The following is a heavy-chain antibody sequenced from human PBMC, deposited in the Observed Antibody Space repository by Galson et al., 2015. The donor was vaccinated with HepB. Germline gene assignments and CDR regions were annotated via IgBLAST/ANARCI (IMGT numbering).Heavy chain of an antibody. CDR3: ARLAYCGGDCYVGPGAFDI. J-gene: IGHJ3*02. D-gene: IGHD2-21*01. CDR1: GFTFSSYA. V-gene: IGHV3-30-3*01. Sequence: SLRLSCAASGFTFSSYAMHWVRQAPGKGLEWVAVISYDGSNKYYADSVKGRFTISRDNSKNTLYLQMNSLRAEDTAVYYCARLAYCGGDCYVGPGAFDIWGQGTMVTVSS. CDR2: ISYDGSNK.